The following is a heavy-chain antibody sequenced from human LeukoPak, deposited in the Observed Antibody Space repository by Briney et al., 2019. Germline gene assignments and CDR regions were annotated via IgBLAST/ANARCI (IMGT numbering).Heavy chain of an antibody. J-gene: IGHJ5*02. D-gene: IGHD2/OR15-2a*01. CDR2: IYSGVNRT. CDR1: GFTVGNKY. V-gene: IGHV3-66*01. CDR3: ARDYLAWFDP. Sequence: PGGSLRLSCEASGFTVGNKYMSWVRQAPGKGLEWLSIIYSGVNRTYYADSVKGRFTISRDKSKNTVYLQMNSLRPEDTAVYYCARDYLAWFDPWGQGTRVTVYS.